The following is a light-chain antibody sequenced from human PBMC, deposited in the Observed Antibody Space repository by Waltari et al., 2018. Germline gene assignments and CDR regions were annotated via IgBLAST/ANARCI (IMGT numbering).Light chain of an antibody. Sequence: QSVLTKPPSASGTPGQRVTISCSGRSSNIGTNSVNWYQQPPGTAPKLLIYGHNQRPTGVPDRFSGSKSGSSASLAISGLQSEDEADYYCAAWDDSLSGLVFGGGTKVTVL. CDR3: AAWDDSLSGLV. V-gene: IGLV1-44*01. CDR2: GHN. CDR1: SSNIGTNS. J-gene: IGLJ3*02.